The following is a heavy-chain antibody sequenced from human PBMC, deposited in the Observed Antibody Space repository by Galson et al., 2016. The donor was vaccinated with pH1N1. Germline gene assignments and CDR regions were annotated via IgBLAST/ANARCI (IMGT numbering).Heavy chain of an antibody. D-gene: IGHD3-10*01. CDR1: GFIFEDYA. CDR3: AKDGPPSNEGWSYSES. J-gene: IGHJ1*01. CDR2: ISWDSGKI. V-gene: IGHV3-9*01. Sequence: SLRLSCAASGFIFEDYAMHWVRQGPGKGLEWVSGISWDSGKIDYADSVKGRFSISRDNAKNSLFLQMNNLRPEDTAVYYCAKDGPPSNEGWSYSESWGQGTLVTVSS.